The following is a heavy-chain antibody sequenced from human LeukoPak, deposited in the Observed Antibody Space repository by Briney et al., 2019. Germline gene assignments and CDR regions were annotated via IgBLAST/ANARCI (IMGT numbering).Heavy chain of an antibody. CDR2: IFYRGNT. V-gene: IGHV4-34*12. D-gene: IGHD6-19*01. CDR3: ARLQWEAVAVHY. J-gene: IGHJ4*02. CDR1: GGSLSGFY. Sequence: SETLSLTCGVYGGSLSGFYWNWIRQPPGKGLEWVGNIFYRGNTYYNPSLKSRVTISVDTSENQFSLKLSSVTAADTAVYYCARLQWEAVAVHYWAQGTLVTVSS.